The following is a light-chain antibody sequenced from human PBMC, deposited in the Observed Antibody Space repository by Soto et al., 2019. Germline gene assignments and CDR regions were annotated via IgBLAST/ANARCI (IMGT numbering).Light chain of an antibody. Sequence: DIQMTQSPSSLSASVGDRITITCRASQSINNYLNRYQQKPGRAPNLLIYAASSLRSGVPSRLSRSGSGTDFTLTISSLQPEDFATYYCQQTYSTPPITFGQGTRLDIK. CDR1: QSINNY. CDR2: AAS. CDR3: QQTYSTPPIT. J-gene: IGKJ5*01. V-gene: IGKV1-39*01.